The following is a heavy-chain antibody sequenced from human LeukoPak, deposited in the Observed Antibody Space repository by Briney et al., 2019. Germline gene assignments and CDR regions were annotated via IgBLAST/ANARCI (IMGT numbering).Heavy chain of an antibody. CDR1: GFTFDDYA. Sequence: GGSLRLSCAASGFTFDDYAMHWVRQAAGKGLEWVAGISWNSGSIGYADSVKGRFTISRDNAKNSLYLQMNSLRAEDTALYYCAKGRGYSYGRNAFDIWGQGTMVTVSS. J-gene: IGHJ3*02. D-gene: IGHD5-18*01. CDR2: ISWNSGSI. CDR3: AKGRGYSYGRNAFDI. V-gene: IGHV3-9*01.